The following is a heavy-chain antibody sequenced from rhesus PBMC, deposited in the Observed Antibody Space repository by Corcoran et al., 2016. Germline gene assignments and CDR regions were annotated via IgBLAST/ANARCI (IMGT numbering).Heavy chain of an antibody. J-gene: IGHJ4*01. D-gene: IGHD4-4*01. CDR2: IGGSIVRT. V-gene: IGHV4-127*01. CDR1: GYSISSGYG. Sequence: QVQLQESGQGLVKPSETLSLTCAVSGYSISSGYGWSWIRHPPGKGLEWVGYIGGSIVRTNYKPPIKSRVTSSKDTSKNQFSLKLSSVTAADTAVYYCSRGSYGIFDYWGQGVLVTVSS. CDR3: SRGSYGIFDY.